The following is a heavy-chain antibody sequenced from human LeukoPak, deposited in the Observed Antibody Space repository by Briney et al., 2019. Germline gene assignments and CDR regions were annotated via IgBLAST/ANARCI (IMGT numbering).Heavy chain of an antibody. D-gene: IGHD3-16*01. CDR3: ASWGGGNGPVYSFDY. J-gene: IGHJ4*03. Sequence: ASVKVSCEPTGYSFSAYYIYWMRQAPGQGLECMGWINLYSGGTKYAQRFQSRVTMTRDTSISTAYMELSRLRSDDTAIYYCASWGGGNGPVYSFDYWGQGTPVTVSS. CDR2: INLYSGGT. V-gene: IGHV1-2*02. CDR1: GYSFSAYY.